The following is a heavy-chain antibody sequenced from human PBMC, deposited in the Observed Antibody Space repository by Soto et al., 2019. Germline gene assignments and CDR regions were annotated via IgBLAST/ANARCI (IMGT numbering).Heavy chain of an antibody. Sequence: GGSLRLSCAASGFTFSSYSMNWVRQAPGKGLEWVSSISSSSSYIYYADSVKGRFTISRDNAKNSLYLQMNSLRAEDTAVYYCARVGNDYGDYVGGYWGQGTLVTVSS. CDR3: ARVGNDYGDYVGGY. CDR2: ISSSSSYI. CDR1: GFTFSSYS. V-gene: IGHV3-21*01. J-gene: IGHJ4*02. D-gene: IGHD4-17*01.